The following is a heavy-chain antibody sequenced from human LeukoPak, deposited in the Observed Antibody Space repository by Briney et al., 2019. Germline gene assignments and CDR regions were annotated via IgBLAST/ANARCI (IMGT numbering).Heavy chain of an antibody. D-gene: IGHD2-21*01. V-gene: IGHV1-69*13. J-gene: IGHJ3*02. CDR3: ARGWQLGGDLGDAFDI. Sequence: SVKVSCKTSGGTFSSYTITWVRQAPGQGLEWMGGIIPIFGTTNYVQKSQGRVTITADESTSTAYMELSSLRSEDTAVYYCARGWQLGGDLGDAFDIWGQGTMVTVSS. CDR1: GGTFSSYT. CDR2: IIPIFGTT.